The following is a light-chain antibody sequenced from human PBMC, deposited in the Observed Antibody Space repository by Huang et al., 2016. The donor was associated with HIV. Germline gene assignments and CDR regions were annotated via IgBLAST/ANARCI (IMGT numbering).Light chain of an antibody. CDR3: QHRSNWPLT. J-gene: IGKJ4*01. Sequence: EIVLTQSPATLSLSPGERATLSCRASQTVNNYLAWYQQNPGPAPRLLIYDASNRATGIPARFSGSGSGTDFTLTISSLEPEDFAVYYCQHRSNWPLTFGGGTKVEIK. CDR1: QTVNNY. CDR2: DAS. V-gene: IGKV3-11*01.